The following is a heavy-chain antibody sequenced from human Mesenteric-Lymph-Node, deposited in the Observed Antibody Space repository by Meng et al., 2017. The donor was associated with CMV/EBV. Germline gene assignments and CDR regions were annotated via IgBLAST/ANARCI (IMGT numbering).Heavy chain of an antibody. D-gene: IGHD6-13*01. CDR3: ARSTGIATPGPFDY. CDR2: IYSGGNT. Sequence: GESLKISCAVSGFTVSSSYVTWVRQAPGKGLEWVSVIYSGGNTYYADSVRGRFTISRDISKNTVYLEMNSPRAEDAAVYYCARSTGIATPGPFDYWGQGTRVTVSS. CDR1: GFTVSSSY. V-gene: IGHV3-66*02. J-gene: IGHJ4*02.